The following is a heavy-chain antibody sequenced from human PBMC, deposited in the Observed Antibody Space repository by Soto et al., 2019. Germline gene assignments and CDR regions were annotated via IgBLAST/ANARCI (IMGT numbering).Heavy chain of an antibody. Sequence: QVQLVQSGAEVKKPGASVKVSCKASGYTFSSYDINWVRQATGQGLEWMGWLNPNSGDTGYAQTFQGRVTLTRNTSINPAYIELSSLTSDDTAVYYCATSGGGWYLYWGQGTLVTVSS. J-gene: IGHJ4*02. D-gene: IGHD6-19*01. V-gene: IGHV1-8*01. CDR2: LNPNSGDT. CDR3: ATSGGGWYLY. CDR1: GYTFSSYD.